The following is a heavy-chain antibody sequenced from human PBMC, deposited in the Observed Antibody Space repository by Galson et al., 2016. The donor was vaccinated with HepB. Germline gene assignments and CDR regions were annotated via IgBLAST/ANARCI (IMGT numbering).Heavy chain of an antibody. J-gene: IGHJ5*02. Sequence: SETLSLTCAVSGGSISSTYWWTWVRQPPGKGLEWIGEIYHSGSTHYNPSLKSRVTISVDKSKNHFSLKLHSVTAADTAVYYCAKGGHCSDTSCHRTNWFDPWGQGTLVTVSS. CDR1: GGSISSTYW. D-gene: IGHD2-2*01. V-gene: IGHV4-4*02. CDR3: AKGGHCSDTSCHRTNWFDP. CDR2: IYHSGST.